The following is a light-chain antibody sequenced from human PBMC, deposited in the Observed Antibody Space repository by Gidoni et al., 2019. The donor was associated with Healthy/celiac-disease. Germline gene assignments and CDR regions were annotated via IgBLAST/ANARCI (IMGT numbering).Light chain of an antibody. CDR1: QSISSW. V-gene: IGKV1-5*03. J-gene: IGKJ1*01. CDR2: KES. Sequence: DIQMTQSPSTLSASVGDRVTITCRASQSISSWLAWYQQKPGKAPKLLIYKESSLESGVPSRFSGSGAGTEFTLTISSLQPDDFATYHCQQYNSYSRTFGQGTKVEIK. CDR3: QQYNSYSRT.